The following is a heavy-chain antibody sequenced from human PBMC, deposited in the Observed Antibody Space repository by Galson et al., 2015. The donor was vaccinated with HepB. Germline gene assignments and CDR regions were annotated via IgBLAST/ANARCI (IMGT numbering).Heavy chain of an antibody. Sequence: SLRLSCAVSGFTGSTNYMSWVRQAPGKGLDWVSLIHGAGITRYAESVKGRFTISRDNSKNTMYLQMNSLRAEDTAVHYCTTGALFRGYHYMDGWGKGTTVTVSS. D-gene: IGHD3-10*01. CDR2: IHGAGIT. CDR3: TTGALFRGYHYMDG. CDR1: GFTGSTNY. J-gene: IGHJ6*03. V-gene: IGHV3-53*01.